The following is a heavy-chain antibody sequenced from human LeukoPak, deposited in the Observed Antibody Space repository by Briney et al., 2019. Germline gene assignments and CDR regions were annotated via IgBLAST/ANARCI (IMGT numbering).Heavy chain of an antibody. D-gene: IGHD1-14*01. CDR3: ARALGNPTHMDV. J-gene: IGHJ6*03. Sequence: PGGSLRLSCAASGFSFDDYAMHWVRQVPGKGLEWVAGISWNSGSIDYVDSVKGRFTISRDNAKNSLYLQMNSLRAEDTAVYYCARALGNPTHMDVWGKGTTVTISS. CDR2: ISWNSGSI. CDR1: GFSFDDYA. V-gene: IGHV3-9*01.